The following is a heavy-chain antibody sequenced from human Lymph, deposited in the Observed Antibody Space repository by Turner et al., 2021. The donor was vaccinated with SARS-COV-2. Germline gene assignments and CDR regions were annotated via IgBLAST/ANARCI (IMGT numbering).Heavy chain of an antibody. CDR3: VRVGRSPWQCLGLGNFVS. CDR2: ISGSSSYI. V-gene: IGHV3-21*02. D-gene: IGHD7-27*01. CDR1: GLPFSGYS. Sequence: EMQLVESGGGLVTPGGSLRLSCDGSGLPFSGYSMNWVRQAPGKGLEWVSFISGSSSYIYYADSVKGRFTISRDNAKNSLYLQMNRLRAEDTPVYYCVRVGRSPWQCLGLGNFVSWGQGTLVTVSS. J-gene: IGHJ4*02.